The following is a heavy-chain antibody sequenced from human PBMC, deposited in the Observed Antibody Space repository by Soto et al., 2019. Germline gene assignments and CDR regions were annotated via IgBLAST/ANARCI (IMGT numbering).Heavy chain of an antibody. V-gene: IGHV3-53*01. CDR2: IYSGGIT. CDR1: GFTVSSNY. Sequence: EVQLVESGGGLIQPGGSLRLSCAASGFTVSSNYMSWVRQAPGKGLEWVSVIYSGGITYYADSVKDRFTISRDNSKNTLSLQMNSLSVEDTAVYYCAREGPQVFQSHDYWGQGTLVTVSS. J-gene: IGHJ4*02. CDR3: AREGPQVFQSHDY.